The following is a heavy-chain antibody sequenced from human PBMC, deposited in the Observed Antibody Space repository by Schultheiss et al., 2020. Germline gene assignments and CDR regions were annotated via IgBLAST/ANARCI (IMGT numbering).Heavy chain of an antibody. CDR3: VSHAYGTFDY. J-gene: IGHJ4*02. Sequence: GGSLRLSCAASGFTFSSYAMHWVRQAPGKGLEWVSYISSSSSTIYYADSVKGRFTISRDKAKNSLYLQMNSLRAEDAAMYFCVSHAYGTFDYWGQGTMVTVSS. D-gene: IGHD2-21*01. V-gene: IGHV3-48*01. CDR2: ISSSSSTI. CDR1: GFTFSSYA.